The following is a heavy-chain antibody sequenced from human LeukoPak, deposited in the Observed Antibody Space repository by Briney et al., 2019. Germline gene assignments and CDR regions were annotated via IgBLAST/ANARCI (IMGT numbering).Heavy chain of an antibody. V-gene: IGHV3-73*01. Sequence: GSLRLSCAASGFPFSGSAMHWVRQASGKGLEWVGRIRSKANSYATAYAASVKGRFTISRDDSKNTAYLQTNSLKTEDTAVYYCTRHESGYCSSTSCLNWFDPWGQGTLVTVSS. CDR2: IRSKANSYAT. CDR1: GFPFSGSA. J-gene: IGHJ5*02. CDR3: TRHESGYCSSTSCLNWFDP. D-gene: IGHD2-2*01.